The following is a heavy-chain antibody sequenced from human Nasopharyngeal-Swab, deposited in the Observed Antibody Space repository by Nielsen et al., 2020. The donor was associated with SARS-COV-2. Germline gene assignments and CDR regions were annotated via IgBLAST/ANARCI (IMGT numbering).Heavy chain of an antibody. J-gene: IGHJ6*03. Sequence: WSRQRPGKGLEWIGRIYYSGSTYYNPSLKSRVTISVDTSKNQFSLKLSSVTAADTAVYYCAKSPPRGWGYYYYMDVWGKGTTVTVSS. V-gene: IGHV4-39*01. CDR3: AKSPPRGWGYYYYMDV. CDR2: IYYSGST. D-gene: IGHD6-19*01.